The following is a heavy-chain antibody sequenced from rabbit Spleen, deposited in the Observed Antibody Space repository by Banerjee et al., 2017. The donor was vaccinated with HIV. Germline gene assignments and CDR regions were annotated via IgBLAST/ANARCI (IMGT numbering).Heavy chain of an antibody. D-gene: IGHD8-1*01. Sequence: QEQLVESGGGLVQPEGSLTLTCKGSGFDFSSNAMCWVRQAPGKGLEWIACIAGSSSGFTYSATWAKGRFTCSKTSSTTVTLQMPSLTVADTATYFCARDTGSSFSSYGMDLWGPGTLVTVS. J-gene: IGHJ6*01. CDR3: ARDTGSSFSSYGMDL. V-gene: IGHV1S45*01. CDR2: IAGSSSGFT. CDR1: GFDFSSNA.